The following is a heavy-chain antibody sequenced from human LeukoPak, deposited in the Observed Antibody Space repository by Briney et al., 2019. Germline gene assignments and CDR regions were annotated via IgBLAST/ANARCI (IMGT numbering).Heavy chain of an antibody. CDR3: ARVDLDGYNSFDY. D-gene: IGHD5-24*01. CDR1: GGSIGSYY. CDR2: IYYSGST. Sequence: PSETLSLTCTVSGGSIGSYYWSWIRQPPGKGLEWIGYIYYSGSTNYNPSLKSRVTISVDTSKNQFSLKLSSVTAADTAVYCCARVDLDGYNSFDYWGQGTLVTVSS. V-gene: IGHV4-59*01. J-gene: IGHJ4*02.